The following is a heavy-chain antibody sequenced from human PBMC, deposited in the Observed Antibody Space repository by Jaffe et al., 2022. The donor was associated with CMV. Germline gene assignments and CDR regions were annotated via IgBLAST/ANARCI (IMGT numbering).Heavy chain of an antibody. Sequence: QVTLKESGPVLVKPTETLTLTCTVSGFSLSNARMGVSWIRQPPGKALEWLAHIFSNDEKSYSTSLKSRLTISKDTSKSQVVLTMTNMDPVDTATYYCARTISYDFWSGYPRPNWFDPWGQGTLVTVSS. CDR1: GFSLSNARMG. CDR3: ARTISYDFWSGYPRPNWFDP. D-gene: IGHD3-3*01. CDR2: IFSNDEK. V-gene: IGHV2-26*01. J-gene: IGHJ5*02.